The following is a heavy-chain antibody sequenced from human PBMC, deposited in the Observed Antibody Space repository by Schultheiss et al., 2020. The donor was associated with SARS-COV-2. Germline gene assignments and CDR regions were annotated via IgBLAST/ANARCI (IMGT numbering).Heavy chain of an antibody. CDR2: MNPNSGNT. V-gene: IGHV1-18*01. J-gene: IGHJ1*01. D-gene: IGHD2-15*01. CDR3: AVTLRADRSGSAEYFQH. CDR1: GYTFTSYG. Sequence: ASVKVSCKASGYTFTSYGINWVRQATGQGLEWMGWMNPNSGNTGYAQKFQGRITMTTDTSARTAYMELRSLRSDDTAVYYCAVTLRADRSGSAEYFQHWGQGTLVTVSS.